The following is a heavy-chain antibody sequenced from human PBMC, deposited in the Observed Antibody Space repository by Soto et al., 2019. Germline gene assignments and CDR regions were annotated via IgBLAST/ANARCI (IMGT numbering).Heavy chain of an antibody. CDR3: ARGRVTTQLYYFDY. D-gene: IGHD4-17*01. CDR1: GGSISSGGYS. Sequence: SETLSLTCAVSGGSISSGGYSWSWIRQPPGKGLEWIGYIYHSGSTYYNPSLKSRVTISVDRSKNQFSLKLSSVTAADTAVYYCARGRVTTQLYYFDYWGQGTLVTVSS. J-gene: IGHJ4*02. V-gene: IGHV4-30-2*01. CDR2: IYHSGST.